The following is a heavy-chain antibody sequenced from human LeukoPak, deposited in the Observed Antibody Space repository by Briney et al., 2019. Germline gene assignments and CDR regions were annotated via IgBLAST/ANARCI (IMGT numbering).Heavy chain of an antibody. CDR1: GITLSNYG. CDR3: AKTGYSYGYAMGY. CDR2: ISGSGGGT. J-gene: IGHJ4*02. V-gene: IGHV3-23*01. D-gene: IGHD5-18*01. Sequence: PGGSLRLSCAVSGITLSNYGMSWVRQAPGKGLEWVAGISGSGGGTNYADSVKGRFTISRDNSKNTLYLQMNSLRAEDTAVYYCAKTGYSYGYAMGYWGQGTLVTVSS.